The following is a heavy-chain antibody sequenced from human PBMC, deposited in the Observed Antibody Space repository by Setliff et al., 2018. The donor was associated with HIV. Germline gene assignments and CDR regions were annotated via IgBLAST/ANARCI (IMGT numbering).Heavy chain of an antibody. J-gene: IGHJ4*02. CDR2: VSSRGDT. CDR3: ARAAAGNTGPFDL. D-gene: IGHD4-17*01. V-gene: IGHV4-4*07. Sequence: PSETLSLTCTVSDSGTYYWSWIRQPAGKGLEWIGRVSSRGDTNYNPSLKSRVTMSVDTSKNQFSLKLTAVTASDTAVYYCARAAAGNTGPFDLWGQGSPVTVSS. CDR1: DSGTYY.